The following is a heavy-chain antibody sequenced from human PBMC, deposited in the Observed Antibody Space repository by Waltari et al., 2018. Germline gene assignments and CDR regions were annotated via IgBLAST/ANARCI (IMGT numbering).Heavy chain of an antibody. J-gene: IGHJ6*03. D-gene: IGHD1-7*01. V-gene: IGHV5-10-1*01. CDR3: ARTRTRDYYYMDV. CDR1: VYSFTTYW. Sequence: EVQLVQSGAEVKKPGESLRISCKGAVYSFTTYWITWVRQMPGKGLEWRGRIDPVDSYTNSSPSFQGHVTVSADKSISTAYLQWSSLKASDTAMYYCARTRTRDYYYMDVWGKGTTVTVSS. CDR2: IDPVDSYT.